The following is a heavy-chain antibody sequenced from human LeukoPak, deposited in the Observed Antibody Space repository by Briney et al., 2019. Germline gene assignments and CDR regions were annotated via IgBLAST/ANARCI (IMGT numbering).Heavy chain of an antibody. D-gene: IGHD1-14*01. V-gene: IGHV4-59*02. CDR3: ARGGNHFDY. CDR1: GGSVSSYY. CDR2: IYYSGST. J-gene: IGHJ4*02. Sequence: SETLSLTCTVSGGSVSSYYWSWIRQPPGKGLEWIGSIYYSGSTNYNPSLKSRVTISVDTSKNQFSLKLGSVTAADTAVYYCARGGNHFDYWGQGTLVTVSS.